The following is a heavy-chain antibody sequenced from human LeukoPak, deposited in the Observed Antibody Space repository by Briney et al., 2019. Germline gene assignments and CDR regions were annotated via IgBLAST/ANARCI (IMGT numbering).Heavy chain of an antibody. V-gene: IGHV4-34*01. Sequence: SETLSLTCAVYGGSFSGYYWSWIRQPPGKGLEWIGEINHSGSTNYNPSLKSRVTISVDTSKNQFSLKLSSVTAADTAVYYCARHGSSYDSSGYYPEYFQHWGQGTLVTVSS. CDR2: INHSGST. J-gene: IGHJ1*01. CDR1: GGSFSGYY. CDR3: ARHGSSYDSSGYYPEYFQH. D-gene: IGHD3-22*01.